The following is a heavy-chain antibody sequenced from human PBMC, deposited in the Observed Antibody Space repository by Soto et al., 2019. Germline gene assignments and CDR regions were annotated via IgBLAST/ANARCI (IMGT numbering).Heavy chain of an antibody. CDR3: ARTPEGVSGGYYYYYYMDV. J-gene: IGHJ6*03. V-gene: IGHV1-3*01. CDR1: GYTFTSYA. CDR2: INAGNGNT. Sequence: ASVKVSCKASGYTFTSYAMHWVRQAPGQRLEWMGWINAGNGNTKYSQKFQGRVTITRDTSASTAYMELSSLRSEDTAVYYCARTPEGVSGGYYYYYYMDVWGKGTTVTVSS.